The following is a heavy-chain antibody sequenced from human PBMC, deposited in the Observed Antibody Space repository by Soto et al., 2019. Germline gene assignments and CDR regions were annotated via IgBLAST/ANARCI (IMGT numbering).Heavy chain of an antibody. CDR3: AKGKAIAGTDY. Sequence: GGSLRLSCVASGFPFSSYVMRWARQAPGQGLEWVSAISGSGGSAYYADSVKGRFTISRDNAKNTLYLQMNSLRSEDTAVYYCAKGKAIAGTDYWGQGTLVTVSS. V-gene: IGHV3-23*01. CDR1: GFPFSSYV. D-gene: IGHD2-15*01. CDR2: ISGSGGSA. J-gene: IGHJ4*02.